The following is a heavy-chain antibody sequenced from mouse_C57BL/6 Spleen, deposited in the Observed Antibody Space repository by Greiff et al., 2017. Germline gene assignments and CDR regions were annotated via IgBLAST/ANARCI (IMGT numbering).Heavy chain of an antibody. D-gene: IGHD1-1*01. CDR2: IDPSDSYT. CDR1: GYTFTSYW. V-gene: IGHV1-50*01. Sequence: QVQLQQPGAELVKPGASVKLSCKASGYTFTSYWMQWVKQRPGQGLEWIGEIDPSDSYTNYNQKFKGKATLTVDTSSSTAYMQLSSLTSEDSAVYYCARPYYCGSSSYWYFDVWGTGTTVTVSS. J-gene: IGHJ1*03. CDR3: ARPYYCGSSSYWYFDV.